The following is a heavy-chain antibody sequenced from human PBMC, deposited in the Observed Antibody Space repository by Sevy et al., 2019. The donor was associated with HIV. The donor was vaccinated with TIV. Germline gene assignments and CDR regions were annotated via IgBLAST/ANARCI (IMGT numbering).Heavy chain of an antibody. CDR1: GFTFSTYA. D-gene: IGHD3-22*01. V-gene: IGHV3-21*01. J-gene: IGHJ2*01. CDR3: ARDVVTRYFDL. Sequence: GGSLRLSCAASGFTFSTYAMSWVRQAPGKGLEWVSSISSSSSYIYYADSVKGRFTISRDNAKNSLYLQMNSLRAEDTAVYYCARDVVTRYFDLWGRGTLVTVSS. CDR2: ISSSSSYI.